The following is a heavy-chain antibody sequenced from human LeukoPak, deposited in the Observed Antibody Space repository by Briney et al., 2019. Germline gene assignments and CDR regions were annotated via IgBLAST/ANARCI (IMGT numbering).Heavy chain of an antibody. CDR3: ASTNYYGSGAAFDI. CDR2: IYHTGNI. V-gene: IGHV4-59*12. J-gene: IGHJ3*02. Sequence: SETLSLTCAVSGASITSYYWTWIRQPPGKGLEWIGYIYHTGNIKYNPSLNSRVTISIDTSKNQFSLKLSSVTAADTAVYYCASTNYYGSGAAFDIWGQGTMVTVSS. CDR1: GASITSYY. D-gene: IGHD3-10*01.